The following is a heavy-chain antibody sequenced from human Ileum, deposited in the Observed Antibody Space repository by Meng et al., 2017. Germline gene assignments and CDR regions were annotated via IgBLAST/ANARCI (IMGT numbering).Heavy chain of an antibody. CDR3: VRGLLVPNAIRTEYFPL. J-gene: IGHJ1*01. D-gene: IGHD2-2*02. Sequence: QAQLQQWGAGLLKPSEPLSFSCAGYGGAFDGDYWTWIRQSPGKGLEWIGEINHSGSTNFNPSLKSRVTMSVDTSKKQFSLNLTSVTAADTAMYYCVRGLLVPNAIRTEYFPLWGQGTLVTVSS. CDR1: GGAFDGDY. V-gene: IGHV4-34*01. CDR2: INHSGST.